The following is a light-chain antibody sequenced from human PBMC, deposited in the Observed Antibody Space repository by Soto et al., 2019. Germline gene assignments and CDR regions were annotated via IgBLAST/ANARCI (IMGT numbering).Light chain of an antibody. V-gene: IGKV3-11*01. CDR3: QQRYTWIT. CDR2: DAS. Sequence: IVLTQSPGTLSFSPEERATLPCRASQSVSNSLAWYQQKPGQAPRLLIYDASNRATGVPARFSGSGSGTDFSLTINSLEPEDFAVYYCQQRYTWITFGQGTRLEIK. J-gene: IGKJ5*01. CDR1: QSVSNS.